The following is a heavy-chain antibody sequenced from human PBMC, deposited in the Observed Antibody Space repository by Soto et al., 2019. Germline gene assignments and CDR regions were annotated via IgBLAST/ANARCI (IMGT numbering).Heavy chain of an antibody. V-gene: IGHV4-30-4*01. CDR1: GGAISSGAYY. D-gene: IGHD3-3*01. CDR2: VYYSGRP. J-gene: IGHJ5*02. CDR3: ARDSGVVDNWFEP. Sequence: QVQLQESGPGLVKPSQTLSLTCTVSGGAISSGAYYWSWIRQPPGKGREWIGYVYYSGRPYYNPSLMSSVTISVDASKHQFALKLSSVTAADTAVYYWARDSGVVDNWFEPWGQGTLVTVSS.